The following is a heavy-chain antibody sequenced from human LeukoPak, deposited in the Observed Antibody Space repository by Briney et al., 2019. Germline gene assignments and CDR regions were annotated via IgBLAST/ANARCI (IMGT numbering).Heavy chain of an antibody. V-gene: IGHV3-30*02. CDR2: IWYDGSNK. J-gene: IGHJ4*02. CDR1: GFTFSTYG. CDR3: AKSYGYGYDY. Sequence: GGSLRLSCVASGFTFSTYGMHWVRQAPGKGLEWVAFIWYDGSNKYYADSVKGRFTSSRDNSKNTLSLQMNSLRPEDTAMYYCAKSYGYGYDYWGQGALVTVSS. D-gene: IGHD5-18*01.